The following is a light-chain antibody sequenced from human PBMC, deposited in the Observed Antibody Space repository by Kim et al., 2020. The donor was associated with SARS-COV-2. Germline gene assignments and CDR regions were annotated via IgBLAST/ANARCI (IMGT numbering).Light chain of an antibody. CDR2: DVT. CDR3: SPYSSSSPHV. J-gene: IGLJ1*01. CDR1: STDVGAYNF. V-gene: IGLV2-14*03. Sequence: GQSVTISCAGTSTDVGAYNFFSCHQQPPANAPHLMLHDVTNRPTGLSNRFSGSKSGTTASLSISGLQAEDAADYYCSPYSSSSPHVFGTGTKVTVL.